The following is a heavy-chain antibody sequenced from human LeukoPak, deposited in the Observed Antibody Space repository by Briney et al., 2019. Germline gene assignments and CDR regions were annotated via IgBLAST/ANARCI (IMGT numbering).Heavy chain of an antibody. CDR3: ARAIFHCSSTSCPPDY. J-gene: IGHJ4*02. CDR1: GGSISSSSYY. D-gene: IGHD2-2*01. CDR2: IYYSGST. V-gene: IGHV4-39*07. Sequence: SETLSLTCTVSGGSISSSSYYWGWIRQPPGKGLEWIGSIYYSGSTYYNPSLKSRVTISVDTSKNQFSLKLSSVTAADTAVYYCARAIFHCSSTSCPPDYWGQGTLVTVSS.